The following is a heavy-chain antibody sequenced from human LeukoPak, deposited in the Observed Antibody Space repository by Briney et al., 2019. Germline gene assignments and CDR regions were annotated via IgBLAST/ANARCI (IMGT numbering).Heavy chain of an antibody. J-gene: IGHJ5*02. CDR2: TYTSGST. D-gene: IGHD5-18*01. CDR1: GGSISSGSYY. V-gene: IGHV4-61*02. CDR3: ARDAGGYSYGRGYNWFDP. Sequence: SQTLSLTCTVSGGSISSGSYYWSWIRQPAGKGLEWIGRTYTSGSTNYNPSLKSRVTISVDTSKNQFSLKLSSVTAADTAVYYCARDAGGYSYGRGYNWFDPWGQGTLVTVSS.